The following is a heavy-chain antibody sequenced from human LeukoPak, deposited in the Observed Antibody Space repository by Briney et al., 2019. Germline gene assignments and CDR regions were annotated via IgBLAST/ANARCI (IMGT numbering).Heavy chain of an antibody. CDR3: ARDLLGGGKIPRLAFDI. CDR1: GFTFSDYY. J-gene: IGHJ3*02. D-gene: IGHD3-16*01. CDR2: ISSSGSTI. V-gene: IGHV3-11*01. Sequence: GGSLRLSCAAPGFTFSDYYMSWIRQAPGKGLEWVSYISSSGSTIYYADSVKDRFTISRDNAKNSLYLQMNSLRAEDSALYYCARDLLGGGKIPRLAFDIWGQGTMVTVSS.